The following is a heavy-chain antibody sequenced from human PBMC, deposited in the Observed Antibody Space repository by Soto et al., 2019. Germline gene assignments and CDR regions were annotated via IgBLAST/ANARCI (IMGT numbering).Heavy chain of an antibody. V-gene: IGHV1-2*04. CDR2: INPNSGGT. CDR3: ARDYCSGGSCTHFYYYGMDV. CDR1: GYTFTGYY. Sequence: EASVKVSCKASGYTFTGYYMHWVRQAPGQGLEWMGWINPNSGGTNYAQKLQGWVTMTRDTSISTAYMELSRLRSDDTAVYYCARDYCSGGSCTHFYYYGMDVWGQGTTVTVS. J-gene: IGHJ6*02. D-gene: IGHD2-15*01.